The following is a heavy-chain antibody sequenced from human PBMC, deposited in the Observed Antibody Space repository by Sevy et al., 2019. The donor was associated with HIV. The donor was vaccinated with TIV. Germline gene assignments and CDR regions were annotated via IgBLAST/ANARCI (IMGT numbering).Heavy chain of an antibody. CDR3: ARRGDNNWFDP. CDR1: GVSISGGAYY. D-gene: IGHD2-15*01. J-gene: IGHJ5*02. CDR2: ISFPGST. Sequence: SETLSLTCTVSGVSISGGAYYWGWIRQPPGKGLEWIGGISFPGSTYYNPSLKSRVTISVETSKNQFSLKLTSVTAADTAVYYCARRGDNNWFDPWGQGTLVTVSS. V-gene: IGHV4-39*01.